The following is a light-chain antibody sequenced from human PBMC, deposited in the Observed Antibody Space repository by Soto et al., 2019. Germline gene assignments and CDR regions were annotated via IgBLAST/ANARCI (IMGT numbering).Light chain of an antibody. V-gene: IGKV3-15*01. J-gene: IGKJ1*01. CDR2: GAS. Sequence: EIVMPQSPATLSVSPGERAPLSCRASQSVSSNLAWYQQKPGQAPRLLIYGASTRATGIPARFSGSGSGTEFTLTISSLQSEDFAVYYCQQYNNWPPWTFGQGTKV. CDR1: QSVSSN. CDR3: QQYNNWPPWT.